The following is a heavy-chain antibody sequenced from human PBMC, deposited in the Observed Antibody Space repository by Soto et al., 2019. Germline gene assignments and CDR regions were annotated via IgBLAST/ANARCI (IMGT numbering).Heavy chain of an antibody. CDR3: ATRDYDILTGYLHI. D-gene: IGHD3-9*01. J-gene: IGHJ1*01. CDR1: EHTSTIYY. V-gene: IGHV1-2*02. CDR2: INAASGDT. Sequence: QAHLVQSGAEVRKPGASVKVSCQALEHTSTIYYIHWVRQARGQVLEWMGWINAASGDTTYAEDFRGRVTFTRDTSTSTFHMELSRLRLDDTAMYFCATRDYDILTGYLHIWGQGTLITVSS.